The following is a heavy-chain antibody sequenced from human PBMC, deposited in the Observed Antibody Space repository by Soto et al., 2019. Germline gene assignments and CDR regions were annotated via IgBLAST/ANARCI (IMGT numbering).Heavy chain of an antibody. V-gene: IGHV3-23*01. CDR2: ISGSGDFT. D-gene: IGHD3-10*01. CDR3: AKGFYGSGSSYNERAFDS. J-gene: IGHJ4*02. Sequence: GGSLRLSCAASGFTFSNYAISWVRQTPGKGLEWVSVISGSGDFTYYADSVKGRFTISRDNPKNTIYLQMNSLRAADTAVYYCAKGFYGSGSSYNERAFDSWGQGTLVTVSS. CDR1: GFTFSNYA.